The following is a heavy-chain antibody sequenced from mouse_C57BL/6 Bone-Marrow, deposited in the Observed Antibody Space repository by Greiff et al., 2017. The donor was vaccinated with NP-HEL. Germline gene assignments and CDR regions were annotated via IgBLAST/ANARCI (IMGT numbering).Heavy chain of an antibody. CDR1: GFTFSSYT. J-gene: IGHJ4*01. Sequence: EVMLVESGGGLVKPGGSLKLSCAASGFTFSSYTMSWVRQTPEKRLEWVATISGGGGNTYYPDSVKGRFTISRDNAKNTLYLQMSSLRSEDTALYYCARRGWLLLGYWGQGTSVTVSS. CDR2: ISGGGGNT. V-gene: IGHV5-9*01. CDR3: ARRGWLLLGY. D-gene: IGHD2-3*01.